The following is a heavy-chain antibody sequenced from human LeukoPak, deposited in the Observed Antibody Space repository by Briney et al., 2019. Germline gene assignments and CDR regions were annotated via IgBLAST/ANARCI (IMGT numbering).Heavy chain of an antibody. V-gene: IGHV3-23*01. J-gene: IGHJ4*02. CDR1: GFTFSSYA. CDR3: ARRRDSAFDY. Sequence: GGSLRVSCAASGFTFSSYAMSWVRRAPGKGLEWVSSTSGSGDNTYYADSVKGRFTISRDNSKNTLYLQMNSLRAEDTAVYYCARRRDSAFDYWGQGTLVTVSS. D-gene: IGHD4-11*01. CDR2: TSGSGDNT.